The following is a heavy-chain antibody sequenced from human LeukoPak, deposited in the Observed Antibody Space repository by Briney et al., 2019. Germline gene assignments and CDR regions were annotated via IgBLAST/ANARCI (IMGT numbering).Heavy chain of an antibody. J-gene: IGHJ4*02. CDR1: GFTFSDYE. V-gene: IGHV3-48*03. Sequence: GGSLRLSCGASGFTFSDYEMNWVRQAPGKGLEWVSYTSNSGMTTYYTDSVKGRFTISRDNAKNSLFLQMNSLRAEDTAVYYCARASMTTLTTTGFEYWGQGTLVTVSS. D-gene: IGHD4-11*01. CDR3: ARASMTTLTTTGFEY. CDR2: TSNSGMTT.